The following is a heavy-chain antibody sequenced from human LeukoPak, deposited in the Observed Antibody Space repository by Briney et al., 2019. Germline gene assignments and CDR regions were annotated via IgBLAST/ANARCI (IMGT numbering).Heavy chain of an antibody. CDR2: IYTSGST. V-gene: IGHV4-4*07. CDR1: GGSISTYY. D-gene: IGHD1-26*01. Sequence: SETLSLTCTVSGGSISTYYWNWIRQPAGKGLEWIGRIYTSGSTNYNPSLKSRVTISVDTSKNQFSLKLSSVTAADTAVYYCARWNGYSGSYYRDAFDIWGQGTMVTVSS. J-gene: IGHJ3*02. CDR3: ARWNGYSGSYYRDAFDI.